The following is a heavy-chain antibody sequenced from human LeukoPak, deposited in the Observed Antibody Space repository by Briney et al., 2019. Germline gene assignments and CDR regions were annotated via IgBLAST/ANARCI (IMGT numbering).Heavy chain of an antibody. V-gene: IGHV4-39*01. CDR1: GGSISSSSYY. J-gene: IGHJ6*03. CDR3: ARQRADYFYHYMDV. Sequence: SETLSLTCTVSGGSISSSSYYWGWIRQPPGKGLEWFGSIYYSGSTYYNPSLKCRVTISVDTSKNQFSLKLSSVTAADTAVYYCARQRADYFYHYMDVWGKGTTVIVSS. CDR2: IYYSGST.